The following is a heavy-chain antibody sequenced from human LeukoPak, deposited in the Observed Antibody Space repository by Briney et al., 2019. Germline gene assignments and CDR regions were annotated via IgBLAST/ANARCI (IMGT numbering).Heavy chain of an antibody. CDR2: ISGSGGST. J-gene: IGHJ4*02. Sequence: GGSLRLSCAASGFTFSGSAMSWVRQAPGKGLEWVSAISGSGGSTYYADSVKGRFTISRDNSKNTLYLQMNSLRAEDTAVYYCAKDRWPLAYFDYWGQGTLVTVSS. CDR1: GFTFSGSA. CDR3: AKDRWPLAYFDY. V-gene: IGHV3-23*01. D-gene: IGHD2-15*01.